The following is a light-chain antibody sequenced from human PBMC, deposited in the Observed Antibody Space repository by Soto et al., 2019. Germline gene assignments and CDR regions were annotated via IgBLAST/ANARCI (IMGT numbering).Light chain of an antibody. CDR2: RAS. Sequence: IVMTQSPDPLAASPGETITLSCRASQSLTDNLAWYQQKPGQPPRLLIFRASTRASGIPARFSGGRSGTEFTLTLSRLQSEDFAVYYCQQYGNWPPWTFGPGTKVEIK. J-gene: IGKJ1*01. V-gene: IGKV3-15*01. CDR1: QSLTDN. CDR3: QQYGNWPPWT.